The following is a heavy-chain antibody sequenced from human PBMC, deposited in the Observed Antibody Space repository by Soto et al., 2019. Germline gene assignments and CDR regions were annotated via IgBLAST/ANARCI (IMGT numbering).Heavy chain of an antibody. CDR1: GYTFTSYY. D-gene: IGHD3-9*01. V-gene: IGHV1-46*01. J-gene: IGHJ6*02. CDR3: AREDRILRYFDWFPDYYYSGMDV. Sequence: ASVKVSCKASGYTFTSYYMHWVRQAPGQGLEWMGIINPSGGSTSYAQKFQGRVTMTRDTSTSTVYMELSSLRSEDTAVYYCAREDRILRYFDWFPDYYYSGMDVWDQGTTVTVSS. CDR2: INPSGGST.